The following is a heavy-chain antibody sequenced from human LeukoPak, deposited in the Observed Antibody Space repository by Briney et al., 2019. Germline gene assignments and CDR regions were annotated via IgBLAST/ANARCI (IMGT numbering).Heavy chain of an antibody. CDR1: GGPISSGDYY. CDR2: IHYSEST. J-gene: IGHJ4*02. Sequence: SETLSLTCTVSGGPISSGDYYWSWIRQHPGKGLEWIGYIHYSESTYYNPSLKSRVTISVDTSKTQSSLTLRSVTDAATAVYYCARALTNWGQPTLVTVSS. D-gene: IGHD1-1*01. CDR3: ARALTN. V-gene: IGHV4-31*03.